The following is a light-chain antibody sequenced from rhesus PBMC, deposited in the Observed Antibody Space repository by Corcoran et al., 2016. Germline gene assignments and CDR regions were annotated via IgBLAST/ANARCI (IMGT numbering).Light chain of an antibody. J-gene: IGKJ3*01. CDR2: GAS. Sequence: VVTQSPATLSLSPGERATLSCRASRSVGSYLAWYQQRPGQAPRLLIYGASNRATGIPDRFRGNGSGTDFTLTITSLEPEDVGVYYCQQRFTFGPGTKLDIK. CDR3: QQRFT. CDR1: RSVGSY. V-gene: IGKV3-24*04.